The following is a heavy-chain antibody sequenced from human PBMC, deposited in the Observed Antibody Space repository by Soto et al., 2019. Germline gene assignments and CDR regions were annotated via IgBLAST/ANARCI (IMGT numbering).Heavy chain of an antibody. V-gene: IGHV3-21*01. D-gene: IGHD6-13*01. J-gene: IGHJ4*02. Sequence: GGSLRLSCAASGFTFSSYSMNWVRQAPGKGLEWVSSISSSSSYIYYADSVKGRFTISRDNAKNSLYLQMNSLRAEDTAVYYCARGWNGKAAADQSNESDYWGQGTLVTVSS. CDR1: GFTFSSYS. CDR2: ISSSSSYI. CDR3: ARGWNGKAAADQSNESDY.